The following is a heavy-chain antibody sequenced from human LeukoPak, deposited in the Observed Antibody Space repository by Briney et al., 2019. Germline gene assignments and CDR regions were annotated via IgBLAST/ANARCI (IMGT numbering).Heavy chain of an antibody. CDR2: INPSGGST. V-gene: IGHV1-46*01. CDR3: ARFVVVPAAIDWFDP. J-gene: IGHJ5*02. D-gene: IGHD2-2*01. Sequence: ASVKVSCKASGYTFTSYYMHWVRQAPGQGLEWMGIINPSGGSTSYAQKFQGRVTMTRDTSTSTVYMELSSLRSEDTAVYYCARFVVVPAAIDWFDPWGQGTLVTVSS. CDR1: GYTFTSYY.